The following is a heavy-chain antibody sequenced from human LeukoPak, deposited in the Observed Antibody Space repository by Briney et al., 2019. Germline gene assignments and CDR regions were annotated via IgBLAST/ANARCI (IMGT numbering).Heavy chain of an antibody. CDR3: ARVYDSSGYYEPSFDY. J-gene: IGHJ4*02. D-gene: IGHD3-22*01. Sequence: ASVKVSCKASGYTFTGYYMHWVRQAPGQGLEWRGWINPNSGGTKYEEKFQGRVTMTRDTSISTAYMELSRLRSDDTAVYYCARVYDSSGYYEPSFDYRGQGSLVTVSS. V-gene: IGHV1-2*02. CDR1: GYTFTGYY. CDR2: INPNSGGT.